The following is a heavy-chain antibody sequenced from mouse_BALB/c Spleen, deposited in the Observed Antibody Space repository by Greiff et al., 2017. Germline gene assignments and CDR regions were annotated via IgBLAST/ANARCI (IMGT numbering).Heavy chain of an antibody. CDR2: ISYDGSN. CDR1: GYSITSGYY. Sequence: EVKLQESGPGLVKPSQSLSLTCSVTGYSITSGYYWNWIRQFPGNKLEWMGYISYDGSNNYNPSLKNRISITRDTSKNQFFLKLNSVTTEDTATYYCARVRDLVGYYDDYWGQGTTLTVSS. CDR3: ARVRDLVGYYDDY. V-gene: IGHV3-6*02. J-gene: IGHJ2*01. D-gene: IGHD2-2*01.